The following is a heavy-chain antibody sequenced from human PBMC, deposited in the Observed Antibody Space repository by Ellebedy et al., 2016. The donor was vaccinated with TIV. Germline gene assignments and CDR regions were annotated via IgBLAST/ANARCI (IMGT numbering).Heavy chain of an antibody. J-gene: IGHJ6*03. CDR3: TRDEAYNSSWRKDYYYHYMDV. V-gene: IGHV3-49*03. CDR2: IRSKAYGGTT. Sequence: GGSLRLXXTASGFTFGDYAMSWFRQAPGKGLEWVGFIRSKAYGGTTEYAASVKGRFTISRDDSKSIAYLQMNSLKSEDTAVYYCTRDEAYNSSWRKDYYYHYMDVWGKGTTVTVSS. D-gene: IGHD6-13*01. CDR1: GFTFGDYA.